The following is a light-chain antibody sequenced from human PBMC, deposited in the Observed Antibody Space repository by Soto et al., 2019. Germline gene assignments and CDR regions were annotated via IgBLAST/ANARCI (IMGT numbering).Light chain of an antibody. CDR3: AAWDDTLNGVV. J-gene: IGLJ3*02. Sequence: QSVLTQPPSASGTPGQRVTISCSGSSSNIGSNPVNCYQQLPGTAPKVLIYSNDRRPSGVPDRFSGSKSGTSASLAISGLQSEDEADYYCAAWDDTLNGVVFGGGTQLTVL. V-gene: IGLV1-44*01. CDR1: SSNIGSNP. CDR2: SND.